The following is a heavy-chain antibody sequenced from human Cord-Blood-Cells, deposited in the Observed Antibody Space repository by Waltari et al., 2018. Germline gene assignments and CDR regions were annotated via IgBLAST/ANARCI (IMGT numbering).Heavy chain of an antibody. J-gene: IGHJ5*02. Sequence: EVQLLESGGGLVQPGGSLGLSGAALGFPFSSCAMSGARQAPGKGLEWVSAISGSGGSTYYADSVKGRFTISRDNSKNTLYLQMNSLRAEDTAVYYCAVVVTAIRGFDPWGQGTLVTVSS. D-gene: IGHD2-21*02. V-gene: IGHV3-23*01. CDR2: ISGSGGST. CDR3: AVVVTAIRGFDP. CDR1: GFPFSSCA.